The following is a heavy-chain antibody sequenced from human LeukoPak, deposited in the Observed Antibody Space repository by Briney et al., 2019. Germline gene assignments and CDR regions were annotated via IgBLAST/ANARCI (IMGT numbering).Heavy chain of an antibody. V-gene: IGHV3-48*01. Sequence: SGGSLRLSCAASGFTFSSYSMNWVRQAPGKGLEWVSYISSSSSTIYYADSVKGRFTISRDNAKNSLYLQMNSLRAEDTAVYYCARDLARDGSGSYPYYMDVWGKGTTVTVSS. CDR1: GFTFSSYS. J-gene: IGHJ6*03. CDR3: ARDLARDGSGSYPYYMDV. CDR2: ISSSSSTI. D-gene: IGHD3-10*01.